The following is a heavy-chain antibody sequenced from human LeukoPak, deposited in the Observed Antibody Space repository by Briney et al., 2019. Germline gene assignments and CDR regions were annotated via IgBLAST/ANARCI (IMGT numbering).Heavy chain of an antibody. J-gene: IGHJ5*02. CDR1: GGSISNYY. CDR2: VYYSGST. D-gene: IGHD6-13*01. Sequence: PSETLSLTCTVSGGSISNYYWSWIRQPPGKGLEWIGYVYYSGSTNYNPSLKSRLTISVDTSKNQFSLKLSSVTAADTAVYYCARGRIGYSRHTDPLCSYNWFDPWGQGTLVTVSS. CDR3: ARGRIGYSRHTDPLCSYNWFDP. V-gene: IGHV4-59*12.